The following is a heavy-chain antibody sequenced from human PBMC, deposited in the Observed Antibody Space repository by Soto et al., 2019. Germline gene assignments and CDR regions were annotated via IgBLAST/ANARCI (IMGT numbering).Heavy chain of an antibody. CDR3: AKDPNSSGWYGYDYYYCMDV. J-gene: IGHJ6*03. CDR1: AFTFSSYG. CDR2: ISYDGSNE. V-gene: IGHV3-30*18. Sequence: QVQLVESGGGVVQPGRSQRLSCAASAFTFSSYGMHWVRQAPGKGLEWVAVISYDGSNEYYADSVKGRFTISRDNSKNTLYLQKNSLRAEDTAIYYCAKDPNSSGWYGYDYYYCMDVWGKGPTVTVSS. D-gene: IGHD6-19*01.